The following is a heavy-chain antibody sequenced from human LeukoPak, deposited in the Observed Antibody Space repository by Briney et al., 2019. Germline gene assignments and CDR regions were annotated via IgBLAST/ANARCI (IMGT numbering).Heavy chain of an antibody. J-gene: IGHJ6*03. V-gene: IGHV4-61*02. D-gene: IGHD6-6*01. CDR1: GGSISSGSYY. CDR3: ARRPNSYSNSSNYYYMDV. Sequence: SQTLSITCTVSGGSISSGSYYWSWIRQPAGKGLEWIGRIYTSGSTNYNPSLKSRVTISVDTSKNQFSLKLSSVTAADTAVYYCARRPNSYSNSSNYYYMDVWGKGTTVTVSS. CDR2: IYTSGST.